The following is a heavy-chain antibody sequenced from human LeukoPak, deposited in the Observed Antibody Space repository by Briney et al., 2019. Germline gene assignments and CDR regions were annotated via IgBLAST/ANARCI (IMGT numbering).Heavy chain of an antibody. CDR3: AKEMATIRAFDF. CDR2: IYSGGST. J-gene: IGHJ3*01. D-gene: IGHD5-24*01. Sequence: GGSLRLSCAASGFTVSSSFMSWVRQAPGKGLEWVSVIYSGGSTYYADSVKGRFTISRDNSKNTLYLHMNSLRAEDTAVYYCAKEMATIRAFDFWGQGTMVTVSS. CDR1: GFTVSSSF. V-gene: IGHV3-53*01.